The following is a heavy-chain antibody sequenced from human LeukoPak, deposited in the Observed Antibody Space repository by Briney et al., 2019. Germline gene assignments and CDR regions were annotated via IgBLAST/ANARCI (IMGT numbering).Heavy chain of an antibody. CDR3: ATGTSVSFDH. CDR2: IYSGGTT. Sequence: GGSLRLSCAASGFTVSSNYMTWVRQAPGKGLEWVSVIYSGGTTYYADSVKGRFTISRDNSKNTLYLQVNSLRAEDTAVYYCATGTSVSFDHWGQGTLATVSS. D-gene: IGHD1-14*01. CDR1: GFTVSSNY. J-gene: IGHJ4*02. V-gene: IGHV3-66*01.